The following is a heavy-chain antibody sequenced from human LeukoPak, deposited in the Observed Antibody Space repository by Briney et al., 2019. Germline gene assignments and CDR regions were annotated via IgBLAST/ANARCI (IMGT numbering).Heavy chain of an antibody. J-gene: IGHJ4*02. Sequence: PGGSLRLSCTASGFTFSSYAMYWVRQAPGKGLEWVSGIFGSGGSAHYADSVKGRFTISRDDSQNTLYLQLNSLRAEDTAFYYCAKGDTVFRGGPDYWGQGTLVTVSS. CDR1: GFTFSSYA. V-gene: IGHV3-23*01. CDR3: AKGDTVFRGGPDY. D-gene: IGHD3-10*01. CDR2: IFGSGGSA.